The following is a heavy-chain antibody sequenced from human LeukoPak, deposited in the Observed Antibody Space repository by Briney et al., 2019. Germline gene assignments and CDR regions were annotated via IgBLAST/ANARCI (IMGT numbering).Heavy chain of an antibody. D-gene: IGHD2-2*01. CDR2: ISSSGSTI. J-gene: IGHJ4*02. CDR3: VGYCSTTGCADHGY. Sequence: PGGSLRLSCAASGFTFSSYSMNWIRQAPGKGLEWVSYISSSGSTIYYADSVKGRFTISRDNAKNSLYLQVNSLRVEDTAVYYCVGYCSTTGCADHGYWGQGTLVTVSS. CDR1: GFTFSSYS. V-gene: IGHV3-48*04.